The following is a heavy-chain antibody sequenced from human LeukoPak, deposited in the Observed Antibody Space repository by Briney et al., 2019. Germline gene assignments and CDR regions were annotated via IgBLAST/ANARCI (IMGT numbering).Heavy chain of an antibody. CDR3: AREVVVAAPTHNWYFDL. CDR1: GGSISSGGYS. Sequence: PSETLSLTCAVSGGSISSGGYSWTWIRQPPGKGLECIGYIYHSGSTYYNPSLKSQVTPSVDRSKNQFSLKLSSVTAADTAVYYCAREVVVAAPTHNWYFDLWGRGTLVTVSS. D-gene: IGHD2-15*01. V-gene: IGHV4-30-2*01. J-gene: IGHJ2*01. CDR2: IYHSGST.